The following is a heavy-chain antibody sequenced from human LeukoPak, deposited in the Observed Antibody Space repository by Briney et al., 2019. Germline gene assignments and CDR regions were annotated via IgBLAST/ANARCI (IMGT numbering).Heavy chain of an antibody. D-gene: IGHD6-13*01. J-gene: IGHJ3*02. V-gene: IGHV3-21*01. CDR1: GFTFSSYS. Sequence: GGSLRLSCAASGFTFSSYSMNWVRQAPGKGLEWVSSISSSSSYIYYADSVKGRFTISRDNAKNSLYLQMSSLRAEDTAVYYCAREGIAIAADAFDIWGQGTTVTVSS. CDR2: ISSSSSYI. CDR3: AREGIAIAADAFDI.